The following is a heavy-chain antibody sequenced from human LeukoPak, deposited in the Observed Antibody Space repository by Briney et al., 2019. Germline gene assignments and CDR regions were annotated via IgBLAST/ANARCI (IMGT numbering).Heavy chain of an antibody. CDR3: ARGRAGRRDTAMAHFDY. Sequence: GGSLRLSCAASGFNFNNYWMTWVRQAPGKGLEWVANIKQDGSEKYYVDSVKGRFSIFRDNAKNLVYLQMNSVRVDDTAVYYCARGRAGRRDTAMAHFDYWGQGTLVTVSS. D-gene: IGHD5-18*01. J-gene: IGHJ4*02. V-gene: IGHV3-7*01. CDR1: GFNFNNYW. CDR2: IKQDGSEK.